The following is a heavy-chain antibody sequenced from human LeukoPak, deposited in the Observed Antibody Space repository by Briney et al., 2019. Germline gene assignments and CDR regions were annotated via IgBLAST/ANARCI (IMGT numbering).Heavy chain of an antibody. CDR2: ISGSGGST. CDR3: ATAAGMVRGFYYMDV. V-gene: IGHV3-23*01. J-gene: IGHJ6*03. D-gene: IGHD3-10*01. Sequence: GGSLRLSCAASGFTFSSYVMSWVRQAPGKGLEWVSAISGSGGSTYYADSVKGRFTISRDNSKNTLYLQMNSLRAEDTAVYYCATAAGMVRGFYYMDVWGKGTTVTVSS. CDR1: GFTFSSYV.